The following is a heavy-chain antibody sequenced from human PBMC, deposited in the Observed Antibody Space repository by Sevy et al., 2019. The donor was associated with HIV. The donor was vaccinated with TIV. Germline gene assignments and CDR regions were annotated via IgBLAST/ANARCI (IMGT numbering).Heavy chain of an antibody. Sequence: SETLSLTCTVSGGSISSSSYYWGWIRQPPGKGLEWIGRIYYSGSTYYNPSLKSRVTISVDTSKNQFSLRLSSVTAADTAVYYCATQTIAVAGKDYYYGMDVWGQGTTVTVSS. J-gene: IGHJ6*02. V-gene: IGHV4-39*01. CDR1: GGSISSSSYY. CDR3: ATQTIAVAGKDYYYGMDV. D-gene: IGHD6-19*01. CDR2: IYYSGST.